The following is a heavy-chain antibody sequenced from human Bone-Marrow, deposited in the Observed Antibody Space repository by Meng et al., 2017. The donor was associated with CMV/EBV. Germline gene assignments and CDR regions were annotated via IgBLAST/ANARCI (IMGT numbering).Heavy chain of an antibody. CDR3: ARAHYYYNMDV. CDR2: INPNSGGT. Sequence: ASVKVSCKASGYTFTSYDINWVRQATGQGLEWMGWINPNSGGTNYAQNFQGRVTMSSDTSISTSYMELSRLRSDDTAVYYCARAHYYYNMDVWGQGTTVTVSS. CDR1: GYTFTSYD. V-gene: IGHV1-2*02. J-gene: IGHJ6*02.